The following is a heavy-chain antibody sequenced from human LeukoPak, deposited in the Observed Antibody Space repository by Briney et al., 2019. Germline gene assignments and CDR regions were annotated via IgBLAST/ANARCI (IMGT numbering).Heavy chain of an antibody. CDR1: GFTFASYA. Sequence: GSLRLSCAASGFTFASYAMSWVRQAPGKGLEWVSAISSSGHDTYYVDSVKGRFTISRDNAKNSLYLQMNSLRAEDTAVYYCARSPGSNRDLDYWGQGTLVTVSS. CDR2: ISSSGHDT. CDR3: ARSPGSNRDLDY. J-gene: IGHJ4*02. D-gene: IGHD1-14*01. V-gene: IGHV3-23*01.